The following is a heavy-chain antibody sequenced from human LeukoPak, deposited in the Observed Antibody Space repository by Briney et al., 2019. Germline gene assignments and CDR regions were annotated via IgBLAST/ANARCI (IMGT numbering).Heavy chain of an antibody. Sequence: SETLSLTCAVYGGSFSGYYWSWIRQPPGKGLEWIGEINHSGSTNYNPSLKSRVTISVDTSKNQFSLKLSSVTAADTAVYYCARHVGYCSSTSCYLDYWGQGTLVTVSS. D-gene: IGHD2-2*01. J-gene: IGHJ4*02. CDR2: INHSGST. V-gene: IGHV4-34*01. CDR1: GGSFSGYY. CDR3: ARHVGYCSSTSCYLDY.